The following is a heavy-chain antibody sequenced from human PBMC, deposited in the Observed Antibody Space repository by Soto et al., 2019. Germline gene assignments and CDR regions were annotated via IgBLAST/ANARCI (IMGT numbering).Heavy chain of an antibody. D-gene: IGHD5-12*01. V-gene: IGHV3-23*01. CDR1: GFTFSNFA. CDR2: ITSSSDRT. J-gene: IGHJ4*02. Sequence: EVQLLESGGGLVQPGGSLRLSCAASGFTFSNFAMSWVRQAPGKGLEWVSSITSSSDRTYYAASVKGRFTISRDNTKTTLFLQMNSLRAEDTAVYYCAEGGFYDGFDYWGQGTLVTVSS. CDR3: AEGGFYDGFDY.